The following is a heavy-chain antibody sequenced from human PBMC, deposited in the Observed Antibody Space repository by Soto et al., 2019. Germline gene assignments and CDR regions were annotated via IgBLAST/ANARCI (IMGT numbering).Heavy chain of an antibody. CDR3: ARILEGVDAFDI. Sequence: XGPTLLNPPQTLPLTCTFSLFSLSTSGMRVSWIRQPPGKALEWLARTDWDDDKFYSTSLKTRLTISKDTSKNQVVLTMTNMDPVDTATYYCARILEGVDAFDIWGQGTMVTVSS. CDR1: LFSLSTSGMR. J-gene: IGHJ3*02. V-gene: IGHV2-70*04. CDR2: TDWDDDK. D-gene: IGHD1-26*01.